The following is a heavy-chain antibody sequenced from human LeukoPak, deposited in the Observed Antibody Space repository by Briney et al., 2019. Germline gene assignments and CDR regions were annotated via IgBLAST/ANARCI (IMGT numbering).Heavy chain of an antibody. V-gene: IGHV3-30*02. J-gene: IGHJ4*02. CDR1: GFTFSSYG. Sequence: PGGSLRLSCAASGFTFSSYGMHWVRQAPGKGLEWVAFIRYDGSNKYYADSVKGRFTISRDNSKNTLYLQMNSLRAEDTAVYYCASPIVVVPAATRDGYWGQGTLVTVPS. CDR3: ASPIVVVPAATRDGY. CDR2: IRYDGSNK. D-gene: IGHD2-2*01.